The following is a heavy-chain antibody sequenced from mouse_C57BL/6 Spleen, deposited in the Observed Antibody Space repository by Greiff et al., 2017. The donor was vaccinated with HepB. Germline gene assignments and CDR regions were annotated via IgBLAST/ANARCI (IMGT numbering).Heavy chain of an antibody. CDR3: ARSTMVARDY. D-gene: IGHD2-2*01. CDR1: GYTFTSYW. Sequence: VQLQQPGAELVKPGASVKMSCKASGYTFTSYWITWVKQRPGQGLEWIGDISPGSGNTNYNEKFKAKATLTADTSSSTAYMQLRSLTSEDSAVYNGARSTMVARDYWGQGTTLTVSS. CDR2: ISPGSGNT. J-gene: IGHJ2*01. V-gene: IGHV1-55*01.